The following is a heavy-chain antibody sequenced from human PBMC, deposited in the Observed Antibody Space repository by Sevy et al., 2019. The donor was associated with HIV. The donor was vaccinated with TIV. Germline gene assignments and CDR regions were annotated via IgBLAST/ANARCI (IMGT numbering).Heavy chain of an antibody. D-gene: IGHD3-3*02. Sequence: SETPSLTCTVSGGSISSYYWSWIRQPPGKGLEWIGYIYYSGSTNYNPSLKSRVTISVDTSKNQFSLKLSSVTAADTAVYYCARAKLGAFDIWGQGTMVTVSS. V-gene: IGHV4-59*01. CDR1: GGSISSYY. J-gene: IGHJ3*02. CDR3: ARAKLGAFDI. CDR2: IYYSGST.